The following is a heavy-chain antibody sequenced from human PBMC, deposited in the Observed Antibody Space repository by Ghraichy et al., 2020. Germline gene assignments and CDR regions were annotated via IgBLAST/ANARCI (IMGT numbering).Heavy chain of an antibody. V-gene: IGHV3-74*01. CDR1: GFTFSSYW. D-gene: IGHD5-24*01. J-gene: IGHJ4*02. Sequence: GESLNISCAASGFTFSSYWMHWVRQAPGKGLVWVSRVNSDGSSTNYADSGKGRFTISRDNAKNTLYLQMNSLRAEDTAMYYCARVTGYNLFDYWGQGTLVTVSS. CDR2: VNSDGSST. CDR3: ARVTGYNLFDY.